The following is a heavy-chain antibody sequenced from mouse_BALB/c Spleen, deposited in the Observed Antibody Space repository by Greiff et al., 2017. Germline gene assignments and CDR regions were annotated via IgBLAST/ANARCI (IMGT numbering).Heavy chain of an antibody. V-gene: IGHV2-9*02. Sequence: VKLVESGPGLVAPSQSLSITCTVSGFSLTSYGVHWVRQPPGKGLEWLGVIWAGGSTNYNSALMSRLSISKDNSKSQVFLKMNSLQADDTAIYYCARKPYGSSYWYFDVWGAGTTVTVSS. D-gene: IGHD1-1*01. J-gene: IGHJ1*01. CDR1: GFSLTSYG. CDR2: IWAGGST. CDR3: ARKPYGSSYWYFDV.